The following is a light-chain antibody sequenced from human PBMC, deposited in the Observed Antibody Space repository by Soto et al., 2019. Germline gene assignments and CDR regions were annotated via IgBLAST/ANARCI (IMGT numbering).Light chain of an antibody. CDR2: VAS. CDR1: QSVSGY. J-gene: IGKJ5*01. CDR3: QQRYDWPIT. V-gene: IGKV3-11*01. Sequence: EIVLTQSPVTLSLSPGERATLFCRASQSVSGYLAWYQQRPGQAPRILIYVASYRATGIPARFSGSGSGTDFTLTISSLEPEDFAVYYCQQRYDWPITFGQGTRLEI.